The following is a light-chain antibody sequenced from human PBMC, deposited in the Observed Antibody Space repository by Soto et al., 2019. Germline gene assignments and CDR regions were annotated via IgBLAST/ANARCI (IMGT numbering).Light chain of an antibody. CDR1: SPNIGAGYD. CDR3: QSYDSSLSGSCV. Sequence: QSALTQPPSVSGAPGQRVTISCTGSSPNIGAGYDVHWYQQLPGTAPKLLIYGNSNRPSGVPDRFSGSKSGTSASLAITGLQAEDEADYYCQSYDSSLSGSCVFGTGTKVTVL. CDR2: GNS. J-gene: IGLJ1*01. V-gene: IGLV1-40*01.